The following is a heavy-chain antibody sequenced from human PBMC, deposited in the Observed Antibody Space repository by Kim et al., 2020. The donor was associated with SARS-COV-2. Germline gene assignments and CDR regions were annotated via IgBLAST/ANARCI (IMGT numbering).Heavy chain of an antibody. Sequence: SETLSLTCTVSGGSISSYYWSWIRQPPGKGLEWIGYIYYSGSTNYNPSLKSRVTISVDTSKNRFSLKLSSVTAADTAVYYCARFGRDGYNFYYYYYGMDVCGQETTVTVSS. J-gene: IGHJ6*02. CDR3: ARFGRDGYNFYYYYYGMDV. V-gene: IGHV4-59*01. CDR2: IYYSGST. CDR1: GGSISSYY. D-gene: IGHD5-12*01.